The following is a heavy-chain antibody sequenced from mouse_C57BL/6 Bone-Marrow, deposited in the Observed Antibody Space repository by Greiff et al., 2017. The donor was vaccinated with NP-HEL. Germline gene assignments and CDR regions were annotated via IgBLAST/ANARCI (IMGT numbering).Heavy chain of an antibody. CDR3: ARSTTVVATRYFDV. Sequence: VQLQQSGAELVKPGASVKLSCKASGYTFTSYWMHWVKQRPGQGLEWIGMIHPNSGSTNYNEKFKSKATLTVDKSSSTAYMQLSSLTSEDSAVYYCARSTTVVATRYFDVWGTGTTVTVSS. CDR1: GYTFTSYW. V-gene: IGHV1-64*01. CDR2: IHPNSGST. J-gene: IGHJ1*03. D-gene: IGHD1-1*01.